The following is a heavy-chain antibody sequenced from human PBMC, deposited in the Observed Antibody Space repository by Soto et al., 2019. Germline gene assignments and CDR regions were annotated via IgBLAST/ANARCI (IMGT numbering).Heavy chain of an antibody. CDR1: GFTFTSSA. CDR3: AAIPFYYDSSGIGAFDI. J-gene: IGHJ3*02. D-gene: IGHD3-22*01. Sequence: SVKVSCKASGFTFTSSAMQWVRQARGQRLEWIGWIVVGSGNTNYAQKFQERVTITRDMSTSTAYMELSSLRSEDTAVYYCAAIPFYYDSSGIGAFDIWGQGTMVTVSS. V-gene: IGHV1-58*02. CDR2: IVVGSGNT.